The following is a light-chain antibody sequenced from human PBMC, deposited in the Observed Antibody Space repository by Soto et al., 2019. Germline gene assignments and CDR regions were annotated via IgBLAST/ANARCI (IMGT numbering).Light chain of an antibody. CDR1: SSDVGSYNL. J-gene: IGLJ1*01. CDR3: TSYTNSNTYV. CDR2: EDT. Sequence: QSVLTQPASVSGSPGQSITISCTGTSSDVGSYNLVSWYQQHPGKAPKLMIYEDTKRPSGVSNRFSGSKSGNTASLTISGLQAEDEADYYCTSYTNSNTYVFGTGTKVTVL. V-gene: IGLV2-14*02.